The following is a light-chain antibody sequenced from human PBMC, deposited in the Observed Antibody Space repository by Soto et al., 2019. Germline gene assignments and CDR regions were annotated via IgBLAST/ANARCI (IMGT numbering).Light chain of an antibody. V-gene: IGLV2-14*01. CDR2: EVI. Sequence: QAVVTQPASVSGSPGQSITISCTGTSSDVGGYNYVSWYQQHPGKAPKLMIYEVINRPSGVSDRFSGSKSGNTASLTISGLQAEDEADYYCSSYTSSSTPLYVFGTGTKVTVL. J-gene: IGLJ1*01. CDR3: SSYTSSSTPLYV. CDR1: SSDVGGYNY.